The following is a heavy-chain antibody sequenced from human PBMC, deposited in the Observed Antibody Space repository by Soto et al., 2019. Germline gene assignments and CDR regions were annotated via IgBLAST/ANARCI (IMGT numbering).Heavy chain of an antibody. J-gene: IGHJ4*02. CDR2: ISSSSSTI. CDR1: GFTFSSYS. D-gene: IGHD3-22*01. V-gene: IGHV3-48*01. CDR3: ARGAYYYDSSGLSY. Sequence: EVQLVDSGGGLVQPGGSLRLSCAASGFTFSSYSMNWVRQAPGKGLEGVSYISSSSSTIYYADSVKGRFTISRYNAKNARYLQMNSLRAEDTAVYYCARGAYYYDSSGLSYWGQGTLVTVSS.